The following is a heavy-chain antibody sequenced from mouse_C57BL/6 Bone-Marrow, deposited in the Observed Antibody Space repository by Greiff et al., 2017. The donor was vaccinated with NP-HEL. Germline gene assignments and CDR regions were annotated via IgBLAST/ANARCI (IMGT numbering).Heavy chain of an antibody. CDR3: ELGRGAMDY. J-gene: IGHJ4*01. CDR1: GYAFTNYL. Sequence: QVQLQQSVAELVRPGTSVKVSCKASGYAFTNYLLEWVKQRPGQGLEWIGVINPGSGGTNYNEKFKGKATLTAHKYSSTAYMQLSSLTSEDSAVYFCELGRGAMDYWGQGTSVTVSS. D-gene: IGHD4-1*01. V-gene: IGHV1-54*01. CDR2: INPGSGGT.